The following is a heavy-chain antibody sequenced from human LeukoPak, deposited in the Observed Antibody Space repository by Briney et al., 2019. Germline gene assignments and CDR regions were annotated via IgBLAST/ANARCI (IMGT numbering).Heavy chain of an antibody. CDR3: ARESSAFDY. J-gene: IGHJ4*02. CDR2: INPISGST. V-gene: IGHV1-46*01. Sequence: ASVTVSCKASGSTFTIYYMHWGGQAPGQGLEWMGLINPISGSTSYAQQFQGRISSSRHSSTSTVYMEMSSLTSEDTALYYCARESSAFDYWGQGTLVTVSS. CDR1: GSTFTIYY.